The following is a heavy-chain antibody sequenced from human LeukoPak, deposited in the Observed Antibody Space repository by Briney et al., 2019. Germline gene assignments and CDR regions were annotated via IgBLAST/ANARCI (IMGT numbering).Heavy chain of an antibody. CDR2: MNPNSGNT. Sequence: ASVKDSCKASGYTFTSYDINWVRQATGQGLEWMGWMNPNSGNTGYAQKFQGRVTITRNTSISTAYMELSSLRSEDTAVYYCARVFTAARGLENWFDPWGQGTLVTVSS. J-gene: IGHJ5*02. CDR3: ARVFTAARGLENWFDP. V-gene: IGHV1-8*03. D-gene: IGHD6-6*01. CDR1: GYTFTSYD.